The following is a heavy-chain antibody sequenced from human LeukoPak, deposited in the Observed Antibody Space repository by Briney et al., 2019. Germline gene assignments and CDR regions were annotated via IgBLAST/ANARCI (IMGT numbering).Heavy chain of an antibody. Sequence: GGSLRLSCTASGFTFGDYTMGWVRQATGKGLEWVGFIRMKVYGETAEYAASVRGRFTISRDDSKSIAYLQMNSLKTEDTAVYYCIKDRRDGDYIGDYWGQGTLVTISS. V-gene: IGHV3-49*04. CDR2: IRMKVYGETA. CDR1: GFTFGDYT. D-gene: IGHD4-17*01. CDR3: IKDRRDGDYIGDY. J-gene: IGHJ4*02.